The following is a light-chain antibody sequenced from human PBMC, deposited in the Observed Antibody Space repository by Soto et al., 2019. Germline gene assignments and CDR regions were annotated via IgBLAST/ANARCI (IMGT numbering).Light chain of an antibody. CDR3: SSYTSSSTYV. CDR1: SSDVGGYNY. J-gene: IGLJ1*01. V-gene: IGLV2-14*01. CDR2: DVS. Sequence: QSVLTQPASVSRSPGQAITISRTGKSSDVGGYNYVSWYQQHPGKAPKLMIYDVSNRPSGVSNRFSGSKSGSTASLTISGLQAEDEADYYCSSYTSSSTYVFGTGTKVTVL.